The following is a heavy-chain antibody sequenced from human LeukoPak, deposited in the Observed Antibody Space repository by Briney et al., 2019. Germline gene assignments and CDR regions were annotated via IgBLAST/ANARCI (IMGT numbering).Heavy chain of an antibody. Sequence: SVKVSCKASGGTFSSYTISWVRQAPGQGLEWMGRIIPILGTANYAQKFQGRVTITADKSTSTAYMELSSLRSEDTAVYYCASREAQDYYDSSGYYPGQNAFDIWGQGTMVTVSS. CDR3: ASREAQDYYDSSGYYPGQNAFDI. V-gene: IGHV1-69*08. CDR1: GGTFSSYT. D-gene: IGHD3-22*01. J-gene: IGHJ3*02. CDR2: IIPILGTA.